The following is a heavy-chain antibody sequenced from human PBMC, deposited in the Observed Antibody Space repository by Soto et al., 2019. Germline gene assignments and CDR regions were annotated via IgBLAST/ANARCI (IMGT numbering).Heavy chain of an antibody. Sequence: EVQLVESGGVLVQPGRSLRLSCAASGFTFDDYAMHWVRQAPGKGLEWVSGISWNSGSIGYADSVKGRFTISRDNAKNSLYLQMNSLRAEDTALYYCAKGGQLLVEGGGYWGQGTLVTVSS. CDR2: ISWNSGSI. V-gene: IGHV3-9*01. D-gene: IGHD2-2*01. J-gene: IGHJ4*02. CDR3: AKGGQLLVEGGGY. CDR1: GFTFDDYA.